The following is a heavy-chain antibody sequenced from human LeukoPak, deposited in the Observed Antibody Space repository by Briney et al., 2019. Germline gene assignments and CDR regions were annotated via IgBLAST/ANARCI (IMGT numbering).Heavy chain of an antibody. CDR3: ARQTALRYFGPNWFDP. CDR1: GFTFSSYE. D-gene: IGHD3-9*01. V-gene: IGHV3-48*03. J-gene: IGHJ5*02. Sequence: GGSLRLSCAASGFTFSSYEMNWVRRAPGKGLEWVSYISSSGSTIYYADSVKGRFTISRDNAKNSLYLQMNSLRAEDTAVYYCARQTALRYFGPNWFDPWGQGTLVTVSS. CDR2: ISSSGSTI.